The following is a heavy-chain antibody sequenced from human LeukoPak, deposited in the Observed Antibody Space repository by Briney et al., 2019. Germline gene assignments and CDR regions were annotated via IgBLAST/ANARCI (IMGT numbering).Heavy chain of an antibody. CDR2: IYRIGST. V-gene: IGHV4-4*02. Sequence: PSETLSLTCAVSGGSISSIHWGTWVRQPPGKGLEWIGEIYRIGSTNYNPSLKSGVTILLARSKNQFSLKLSSVPAADTAVYYCARLDRCSGGGCYSGGDYYYYGMDVWGRGTTVTVSS. CDR3: ARLDRCSGGGCYSGGDYYYYGMDV. J-gene: IGHJ6*02. D-gene: IGHD2-15*01. CDR1: GGSISSIHW.